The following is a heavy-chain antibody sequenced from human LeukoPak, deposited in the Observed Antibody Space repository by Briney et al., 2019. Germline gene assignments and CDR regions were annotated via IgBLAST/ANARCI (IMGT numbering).Heavy chain of an antibody. CDR1: GFTVSSNY. Sequence: GGSLRLSCAASGFTVSSNYMSWVRQAPGKGLEWVSVIYSGGSTYYADPVKGRFTISRDNSKNTLYLQMNSLRAEDTALYYCARDRRYYDSSGYYFHWYFDLWGRGNLVTVSS. CDR2: IYSGGST. CDR3: ARDRRYYDSSGYYFHWYFDL. D-gene: IGHD3-22*01. V-gene: IGHV3-53*01. J-gene: IGHJ2*01.